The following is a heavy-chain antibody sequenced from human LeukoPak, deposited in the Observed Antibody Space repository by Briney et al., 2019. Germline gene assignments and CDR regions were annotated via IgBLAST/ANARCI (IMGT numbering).Heavy chain of an antibody. D-gene: IGHD3-9*01. V-gene: IGHV4-34*01. CDR3: ARETGYRRYETQPYYFDY. J-gene: IGHJ4*02. CDR1: GGSFSGYY. Sequence: PSGTLSLTCAVNGGSFSGYYWSWIRQPPGKGLEWIGEINHSGSTNYNPSLKSRVTISVDTSKHQFSLKLSSVTAADTAVYYCARETGYRRYETQPYYFDYRGQGTLVTVSS. CDR2: INHSGST.